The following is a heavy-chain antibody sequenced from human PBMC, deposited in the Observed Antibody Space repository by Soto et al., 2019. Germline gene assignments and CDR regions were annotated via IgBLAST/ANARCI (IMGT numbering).Heavy chain of an antibody. Sequence: QVQLQQWGAGLLKPSETLSLTCAVYGGSLSGYQWSWIRQTPGKGLEWIGEINDSGNINYNPSLKSRGTILLDTPRKQISLELSAGTAADSAVYYCARGLILWFGELSRRGGYYYYMDVWGKGTTVAVSS. D-gene: IGHD3-10*01. V-gene: IGHV4-34*01. CDR3: ARGLILWFGELSRRGGYYYYMDV. CDR2: INDSGNI. J-gene: IGHJ6*03. CDR1: GGSLSGYQ.